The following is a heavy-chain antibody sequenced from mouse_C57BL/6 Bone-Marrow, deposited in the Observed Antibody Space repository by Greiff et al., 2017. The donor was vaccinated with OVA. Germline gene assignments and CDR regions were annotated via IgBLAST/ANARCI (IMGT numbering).Heavy chain of an antibody. CDR3: TTDSSGDC. CDR1: GFNIKDDY. D-gene: IGHD3-2*02. CDR2: IDPENGDT. J-gene: IGHJ2*01. Sequence: VQLKESGAELVRPGASVKLSCTASGFNIKDDYMHWVKQRPEQGLEWIGWIDPENGDTEYASKFQGKATITADPSSNTAYLQLSSLTAEDAAVYYCTTDSSGDCWGQGTTLTGSS. V-gene: IGHV14-4*01.